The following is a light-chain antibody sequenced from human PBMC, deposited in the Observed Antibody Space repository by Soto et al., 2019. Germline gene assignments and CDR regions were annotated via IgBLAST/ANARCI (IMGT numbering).Light chain of an antibody. CDR1: SSNIGAGYD. J-gene: IGLJ1*01. CDR2: GNS. V-gene: IGLV1-40*01. CDR3: QSYDSSLSVF. Sequence: QSALTQPPSVSGAPGQRVTISCTGSSSNIGAGYDVPWYQQLPGTAPKLLIYGNSNRPSGVPDRFSGSKSGTSASLAITGLQAEDEADYYCQSYDSSLSVFFGSGTKLTVL.